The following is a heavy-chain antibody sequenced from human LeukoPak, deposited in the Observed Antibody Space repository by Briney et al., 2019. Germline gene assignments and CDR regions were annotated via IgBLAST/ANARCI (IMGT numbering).Heavy chain of an antibody. D-gene: IGHD3-9*01. Sequence: KPSETLSLTCTVSGGSISSYYWSWIRQPPGKGLEWIGYIYYSGSTNYNPSLKSRVTISVDTSKNQFSLKLSSVTAADTAVYYCARGSRGYDILTGYYRYYGMDVWGQGTTVTVSS. CDR2: IYYSGST. V-gene: IGHV4-59*01. CDR1: GGSISSYY. J-gene: IGHJ6*02. CDR3: ARGSRGYDILTGYYRYYGMDV.